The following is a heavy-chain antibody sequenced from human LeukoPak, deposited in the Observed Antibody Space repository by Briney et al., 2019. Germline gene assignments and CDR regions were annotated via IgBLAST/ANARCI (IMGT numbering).Heavy chain of an antibody. CDR1: GFTFSRYS. CDR2: ISSSSSYI. Sequence: GGSLRLTCAASGFTFSRYSMNWVRQAPGKGLEWVSSISSSSSYIYYADSVKGRFTISRDNAKNSLYLQMNSLRAEDTAVYYCASLDTAMVTSGYWGQGTLVTVSS. CDR3: ASLDTAMVTSGY. V-gene: IGHV3-21*01. D-gene: IGHD5-18*01. J-gene: IGHJ4*02.